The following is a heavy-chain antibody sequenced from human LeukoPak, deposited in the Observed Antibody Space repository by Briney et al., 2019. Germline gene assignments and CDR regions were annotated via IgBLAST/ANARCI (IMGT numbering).Heavy chain of an antibody. CDR3: ARGAGQGKWLFPFDY. V-gene: IGHV4-34*01. Sequence: SETLSLTCAVYGGSFSGYYWSWIRQPPGKGLEWIGEINHSGSTNYNPSLKSRVTISVDTSKNQFSLKLSSVTAADTAVYYCARGAGQGKWLFPFDYWGQGTLVTVSS. CDR1: GGSFSGYY. D-gene: IGHD3-22*01. CDR2: INHSGST. J-gene: IGHJ4*02.